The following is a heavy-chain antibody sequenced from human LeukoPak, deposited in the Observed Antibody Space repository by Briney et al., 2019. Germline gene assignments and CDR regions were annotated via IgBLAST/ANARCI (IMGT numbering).Heavy chain of an antibody. V-gene: IGHV1-18*01. J-gene: IGHJ5*02. Sequence: ASVKVSCKASGYTFSNYGLSWVRQAPGQGLEWVGWISAYNGDTTFAQNVQDRLTLTTDTSTSTGYMDLRSLRCDDTAIYFCARVHNRGDYNYLDPWGQGTLVTVSA. CDR2: ISAYNGDT. CDR3: ARVHNRGDYNYLDP. CDR1: GYTFSNYG. D-gene: IGHD5-24*01.